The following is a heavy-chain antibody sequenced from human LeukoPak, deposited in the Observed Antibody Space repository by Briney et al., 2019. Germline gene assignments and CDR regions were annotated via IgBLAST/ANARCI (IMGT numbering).Heavy chain of an antibody. D-gene: IGHD3-10*02. J-gene: IGHJ6*04. CDR2: ISSSGSTI. Sequence: GGSQRLSCAASGFTFSSYEMNWVRQAPGKGLEWVSYISSSGSTIYYADSVKGRFTISRDNAKSSLYLQMNSLRAEDTAVYYCAELGITMIGGVWGKGTTVTISS. CDR1: GFTFSSYE. V-gene: IGHV3-48*03. CDR3: AELGITMIGGV.